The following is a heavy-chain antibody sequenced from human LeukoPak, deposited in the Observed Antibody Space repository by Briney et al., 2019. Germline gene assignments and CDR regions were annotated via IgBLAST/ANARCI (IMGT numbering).Heavy chain of an antibody. CDR2: ISWNSGSI. Sequence: GGSLRLSCAASGFTFDDYAMHWVRQAPGKGLEWVSGISWNSGSIGYADSVKGRFTISRGNAKNSLYLQMNSLRAEDTALYYCAKDMRPGSGHYLGHDAFDIWGQGTMVTVSS. D-gene: IGHD3-22*01. CDR3: AKDMRPGSGHYLGHDAFDI. V-gene: IGHV3-9*01. J-gene: IGHJ3*02. CDR1: GFTFDDYA.